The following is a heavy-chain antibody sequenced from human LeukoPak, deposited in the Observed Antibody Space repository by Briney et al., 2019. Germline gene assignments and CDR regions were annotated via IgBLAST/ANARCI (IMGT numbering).Heavy chain of an antibody. CDR3: ARDPDDSLDY. J-gene: IGHJ4*02. V-gene: IGHV3-66*01. CDR1: GFTFSSYS. D-gene: IGHD3-3*01. Sequence: PGGSLRLSCAASGFTFSSYSMTWVRQAPGKGLEWVSLIYSGGSTYYADSVKGRFTISRDNSKNTVYLQMNSLRAEDTAVYYCARDPDDSLDYWGQGTLVTVSS. CDR2: IYSGGST.